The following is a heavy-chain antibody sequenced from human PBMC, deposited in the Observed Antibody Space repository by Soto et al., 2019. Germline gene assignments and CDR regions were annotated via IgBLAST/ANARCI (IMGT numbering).Heavy chain of an antibody. CDR3: ARQDDSPSTHEIPFDY. J-gene: IGHJ4*02. V-gene: IGHV5-51*01. D-gene: IGHD1-1*01. CDR1: GFTFTNYW. CDR2: IYPGDSDT. Sequence: PGESLKISCKGSGFTFTNYWIGWVRQMPGKGLEWMGIIYPGDSDTRYSPSFQGQVTISADKSISTAYLQWSSLKASDTAMYYCARQDDSPSTHEIPFDYWGQGTLVTVSS.